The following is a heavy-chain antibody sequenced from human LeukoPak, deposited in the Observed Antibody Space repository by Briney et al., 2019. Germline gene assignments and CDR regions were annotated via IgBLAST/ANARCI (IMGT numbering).Heavy chain of an antibody. CDR2: IFTTGGA. CDR3: VRDGPSWGLL. V-gene: IGHV4-4*07. Sequence: SXXXSLTCTGSGGSIGTYYWSWIRQPAGKGMEWIGRIFTTGGANYNPSLKSRVTMSLDTSKNLFSLKLNSVTAADTAVYYCVRDGPSWGLLWGQGALVTVSS. CDR1: GGSIGTYY. D-gene: IGHD7-27*01. J-gene: IGHJ4*02.